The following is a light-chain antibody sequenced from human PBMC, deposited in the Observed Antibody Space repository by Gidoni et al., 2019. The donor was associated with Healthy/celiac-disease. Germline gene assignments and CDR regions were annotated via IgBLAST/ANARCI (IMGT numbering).Light chain of an antibody. CDR3: QQYYSTPCL. CDR1: QSVLYSSNNKNY. Sequence: DIVMTQSPDSLAVSLGVRATINSKSSQSVLYSSNNKNYLAWYQQKPGQPPKLLIYWASTRESGVPDRFSGSGSGTDFTLTISSLKAEDVAVYYCQQYYSTPCLFXPXTKVDIK. J-gene: IGKJ3*01. CDR2: WAS. V-gene: IGKV4-1*01.